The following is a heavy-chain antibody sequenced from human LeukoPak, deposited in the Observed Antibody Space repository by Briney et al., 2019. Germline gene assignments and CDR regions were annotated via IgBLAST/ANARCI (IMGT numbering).Heavy chain of an antibody. CDR2: IIPIFGTA. V-gene: IGHV1-69*13. J-gene: IGHJ3*02. CDR3: ARRDSPARAFDI. D-gene: IGHD3-22*01. CDR1: GGAFSSYA. Sequence: SVKVSCKASGGAFSSYAISWVRQAPGQGLEWMGGIIPIFGTANYAQKFQGRVTITADESTSTAYMELSSLRSEHTAVYYCARRDSPARAFDIWGQGTMVTVSS.